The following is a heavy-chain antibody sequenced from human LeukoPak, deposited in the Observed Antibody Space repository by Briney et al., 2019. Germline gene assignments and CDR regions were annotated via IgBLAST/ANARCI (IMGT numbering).Heavy chain of an antibody. CDR2: IYHSGST. Sequence: SETLSLTCAVSGYSINSGYYWGWIRQPPGKGLEWIGSIYHSGSTYYNPSLKSRVTISVDTSKNQFSLKLSSVTAADTAVYYCARGNSCSSTSCYAGYYYYGMDVWGKGTTVTASS. CDR3: ARGNSCSSTSCYAGYYYYGMDV. V-gene: IGHV4-38-2*01. D-gene: IGHD2-2*01. J-gene: IGHJ6*04. CDR1: GYSINSGYY.